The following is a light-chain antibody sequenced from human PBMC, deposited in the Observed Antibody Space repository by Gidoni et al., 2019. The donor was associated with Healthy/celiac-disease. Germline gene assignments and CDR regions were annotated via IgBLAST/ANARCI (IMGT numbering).Light chain of an antibody. CDR1: SSNIGSNT. V-gene: IGLV1-44*01. CDR2: SNN. J-gene: IGLJ2*01. Sequence: QSVLPQPPSASATPGPRVTISCSGSSSNIGSNTVNWYQQLPGTASKLLIYSNNQRPSGVPDRFSGSKSGTSASLAISGLQSEDEADYYCAAWDDSLNGLLFGGGTKLTVL. CDR3: AAWDDSLNGLL.